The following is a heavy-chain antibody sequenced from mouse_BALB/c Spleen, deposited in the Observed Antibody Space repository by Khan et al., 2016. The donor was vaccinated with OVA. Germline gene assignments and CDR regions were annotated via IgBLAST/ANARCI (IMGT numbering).Heavy chain of an antibody. CDR2: ISYSGNT. D-gene: IGHD1-1*01. CDR1: GYSITTDYA. V-gene: IGHV3-2*02. Sequence: VQLKESGPGLVKPSRSLSLTCTVTGYSITTDYAWNWIRQFPGNKLEWMGFISYSGNTKYNPSLKSRISITRDTSKNQFFLQLKSVTTEDTARYYCARVYGGDFDYWGQGTTLTVSS. J-gene: IGHJ2*01. CDR3: ARVYGGDFDY.